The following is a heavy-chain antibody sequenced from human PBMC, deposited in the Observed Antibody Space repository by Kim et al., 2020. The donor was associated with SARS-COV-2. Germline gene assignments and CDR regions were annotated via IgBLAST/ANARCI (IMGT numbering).Heavy chain of an antibody. D-gene: IGHD3-10*01. CDR1: GFTFSSYG. J-gene: IGHJ3*02. CDR3: ARGKLPLWFGDAFDI. Sequence: GGSLRLSCAASGFTFSSYGMHWVRQAPGKGLEWVAVISYDGSNKYYADSVKGRFTISRDNSKNTLYLQMNSLRAEDTAVYYCARGKLPLWFGDAFDIWGQGTMVTVSS. CDR2: ISYDGSNK. V-gene: IGHV3-33*05.